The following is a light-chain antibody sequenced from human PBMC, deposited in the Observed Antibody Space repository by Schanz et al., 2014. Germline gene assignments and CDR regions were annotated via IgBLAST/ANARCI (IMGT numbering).Light chain of an antibody. CDR2: STN. V-gene: IGLV8-61*01. Sequence: TVVTQEPSLSVSPGGTVTLTCGLSSGSVSTNYYPSWYQQTPGQAPRTLMSSTNTRSSGVPNRFSGSILGNRAALTITGAQADDESDYYCVLYVASDIWVFGGGTKLTVL. CDR3: VLYVASDIWV. CDR1: SGSVSTNYY. J-gene: IGLJ3*02.